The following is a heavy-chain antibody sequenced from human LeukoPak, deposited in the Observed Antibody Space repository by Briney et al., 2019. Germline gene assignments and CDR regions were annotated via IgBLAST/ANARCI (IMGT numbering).Heavy chain of an antibody. J-gene: IGHJ4*02. CDR2: IYTSGST. D-gene: IGHD3-10*01. CDR3: AREHYYGSGTLGY. CDR1: GGSISNYY. V-gene: IGHV4-4*07. Sequence: SETLSLTCTVSGGSISNYYWSWIRQPAGKGLEWVGRIYTSGSTNYNPSLESRVTISLDTSKNQFSLNLRYVTTADTAVYYCAREHYYGSGTLGYWGQGTLVTVSS.